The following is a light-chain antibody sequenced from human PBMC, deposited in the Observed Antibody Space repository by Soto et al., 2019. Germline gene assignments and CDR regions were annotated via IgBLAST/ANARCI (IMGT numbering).Light chain of an antibody. CDR2: DVS. J-gene: IGLJ1*01. V-gene: IGLV2-11*01. CDR3: CSYAGSHTLYV. CDR1: SSDVGGYNY. Sequence: QSALTQPRSVSGSPGQSVTISCTGTSSDVGGYNYVSWYQQHPGKAPKLMIYDVSRRPSGVPDRFSGSKSGNTASLTIAGLQAEDEADYYCCSYAGSHTLYVIGTGTKVTVL.